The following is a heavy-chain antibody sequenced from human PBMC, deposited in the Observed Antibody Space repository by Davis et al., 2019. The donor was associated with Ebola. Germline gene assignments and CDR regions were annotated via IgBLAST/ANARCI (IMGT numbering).Heavy chain of an antibody. CDR1: GFTFSTYG. Sequence: GGSLRPSCAASGFTFSTYGMHWVRQAPGKGLEWVAVISYDGSNKYYADSVKGRFTIYRDNSKNTLYLQITSLRAETTTVYYCARDEALLRDQYYYYGMDVWGQGTTVTVSS. D-gene: IGHD2-15*01. CDR3: ARDEALLRDQYYYYGMDV. CDR2: ISYDGSNK. V-gene: IGHV3-30*03. J-gene: IGHJ6*02.